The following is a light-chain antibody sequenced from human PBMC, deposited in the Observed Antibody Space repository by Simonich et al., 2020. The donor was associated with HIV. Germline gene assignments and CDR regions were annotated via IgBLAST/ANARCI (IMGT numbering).Light chain of an antibody. Sequence: EIVLTQSPGTLSLSHGERATLSCRASQSVSSSYLAWYQQKPCQAPRLLIYGASSRATGLPDRLSGSGSGTDFTLTISRLEPEDFAVYYCQQYGSSRTFGQGTKVEIK. CDR3: QQYGSSRT. V-gene: IGKV3-20*01. CDR2: GAS. CDR1: QSVSSSY. J-gene: IGKJ1*01.